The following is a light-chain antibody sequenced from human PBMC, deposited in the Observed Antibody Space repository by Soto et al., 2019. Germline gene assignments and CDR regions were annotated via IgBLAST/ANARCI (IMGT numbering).Light chain of an antibody. CDR2: EVS. Sequence: QSALTQPPSASGSPGQSVTISCTGTSSDVGGYNYVSWYQQHPGKAPKLVIYEVSKRPSGVPDRFSGSKSGNTASLTVSGLQAEDEADYCCSAYAGSNNLRVFGGGTKLTVL. CDR1: SSDVGGYNY. CDR3: SAYAGSNNLRV. V-gene: IGLV2-8*01. J-gene: IGLJ2*01.